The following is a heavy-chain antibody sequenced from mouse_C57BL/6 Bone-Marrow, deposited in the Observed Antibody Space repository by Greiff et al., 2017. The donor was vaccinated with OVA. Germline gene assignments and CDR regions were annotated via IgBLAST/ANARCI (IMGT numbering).Heavy chain of an antibody. CDR2: IYPRSGNT. Sequence: VKLQQSGAELARPGASVKLSCKASGYTFTSYGISWVKQRTGQGLEWIGEIYPRSGNTYYNEKFKGKATLTADKSSSTAYMELRSLTSEDSAVYFVARRGIPRYFDVWGTGTTVTVSS. J-gene: IGHJ1*03. CDR1: GYTFTSYG. D-gene: IGHD5-1-1*01. CDR3: ARRGIPRYFDV. V-gene: IGHV1-81*01.